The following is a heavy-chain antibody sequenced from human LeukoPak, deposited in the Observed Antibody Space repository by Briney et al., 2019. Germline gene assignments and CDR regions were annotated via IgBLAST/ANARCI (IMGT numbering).Heavy chain of an antibody. D-gene: IGHD1-20*01. CDR3: AKAGMTRFDY. CDR1: GFTFSRFA. V-gene: IGHV3-23*01. Sequence: GGSLRLSCAASGFTFSRFAMSWVRQAPGKGLEWVSGFSGSGGSTYYADSVKGRFTISGDNSKNTLYLQMNSLRVEDTAVYYCAKAGMTRFDYWGQGIMVTVSS. CDR2: FSGSGGST. J-gene: IGHJ4*02.